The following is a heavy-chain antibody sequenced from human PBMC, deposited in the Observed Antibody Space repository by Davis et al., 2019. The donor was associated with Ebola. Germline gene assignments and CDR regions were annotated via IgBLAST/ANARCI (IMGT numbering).Heavy chain of an antibody. J-gene: IGHJ6*02. CDR3: ARDSWAYYDFWSGDPSGYGMDV. V-gene: IGHV3-74*01. CDR2: INSDGSST. Sequence: HTGGSLRLSCAASGFTFSSYWMHWVRQAPGTGLVWVSRINSDGSSTSYADSVKGRFTIYRDNSKNTLYLQMGSLRAEDMAVYYCARDSWAYYDFWSGDPSGYGMDVWGQGTTVTVSS. D-gene: IGHD3-3*01. CDR1: GFTFSSYW.